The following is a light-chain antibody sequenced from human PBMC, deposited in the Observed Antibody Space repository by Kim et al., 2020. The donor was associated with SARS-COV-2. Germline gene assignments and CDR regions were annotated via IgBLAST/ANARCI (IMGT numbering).Light chain of an antibody. CDR3: NSRDSSGNHLV. J-gene: IGLJ2*01. Sequence: LGPTVRITCQGDSLRSYYASWYQQKPGQAPVLVIYGKNNRPSGIPDRFSGSSSGNTASLTITGAQAEDEADYYCNSRDSSGNHLVFGGGTQLTVL. CDR2: GKN. V-gene: IGLV3-19*01. CDR1: SLRSYY.